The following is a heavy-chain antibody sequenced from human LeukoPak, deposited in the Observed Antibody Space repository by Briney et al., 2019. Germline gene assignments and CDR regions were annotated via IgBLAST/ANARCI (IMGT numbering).Heavy chain of an antibody. Sequence: PGGALRLSCAASGLTLSNYYMSWTRQAPGKGLERVSYISNIGSTTHHADSVKGRFTISRDNAKNSLYLQMNSLRAEDTAVYYCASDISNKGFDYWGQGTLVTVSS. CDR2: ISNIGSTT. V-gene: IGHV3-11*04. J-gene: IGHJ4*02. D-gene: IGHD3-3*02. CDR1: GLTLSNYY. CDR3: ASDISNKGFDY.